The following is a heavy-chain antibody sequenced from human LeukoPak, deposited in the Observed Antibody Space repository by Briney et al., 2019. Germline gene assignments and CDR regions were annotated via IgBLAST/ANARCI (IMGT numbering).Heavy chain of an antibody. CDR1: GGSITSSSYY. CDR3: SRLSAEYYYYYYYMDV. Sequence: SETLSLTCTVSGGSITSSSYYWGWIRQPPGKGLEWIGSIYYSGSTYYNPSVKSRVTISVDTSKNQFSLKLSSVTAADTAVFYCSRLSAEYYYYYYYMDVWGKGTTVTISS. D-gene: IGHD6-19*01. CDR2: IYYSGST. V-gene: IGHV4-39*01. J-gene: IGHJ6*03.